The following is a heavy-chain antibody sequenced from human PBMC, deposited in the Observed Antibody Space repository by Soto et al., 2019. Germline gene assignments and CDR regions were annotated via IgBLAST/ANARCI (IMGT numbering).Heavy chain of an antibody. CDR3: ARESGGDWGYFDF. CDR1: GFTFSNYA. CDR2: IMKSGDSA. J-gene: IGHJ4*02. V-gene: IGHV3-23*01. Sequence: LESGGALVQPGGSLRLSCAASGFTFSNYAMTWVRQTPGKGLERVATIMKSGDSAPYADSVGGRFTVSRDNSINVLYLQMHALRAEDTARYFCARESGGDWGYFDFWGQGSQVTVSS. D-gene: IGHD2-21*02.